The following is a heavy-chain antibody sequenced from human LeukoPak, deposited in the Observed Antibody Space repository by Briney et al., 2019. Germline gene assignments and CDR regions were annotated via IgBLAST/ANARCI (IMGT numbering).Heavy chain of an antibody. D-gene: IGHD3-16*01. CDR1: GFTFSDYY. Sequence: PGGSLRLSCAASGFTFSDYYMTWIRRAPGKGLEWVSYISSSSGFTKHADSVRGRFTISRDNAKNSLYLQMNTLRVDDTAVYYCARGSPPGDWGQGTLVTVSS. J-gene: IGHJ4*02. CDR3: ARGSPPGD. V-gene: IGHV3-11*05. CDR2: ISSSSGFT.